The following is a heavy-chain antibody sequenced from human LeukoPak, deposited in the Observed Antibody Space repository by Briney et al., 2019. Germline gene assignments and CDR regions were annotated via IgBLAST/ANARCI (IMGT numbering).Heavy chain of an antibody. Sequence: SETLSLTCTVSGGSISGYFWSWIRQPPGKGLEWIGYIYYAGSTNYNPSLKSRVTTSLDTSKNQFSLRLTSVTAADTAVYYCARAQSPGATLVDYWGRGTLVTVSS. CDR2: IYYAGST. V-gene: IGHV4-59*01. J-gene: IGHJ4*02. CDR1: GGSISGYF. D-gene: IGHD1-26*01. CDR3: ARAQSPGATLVDY.